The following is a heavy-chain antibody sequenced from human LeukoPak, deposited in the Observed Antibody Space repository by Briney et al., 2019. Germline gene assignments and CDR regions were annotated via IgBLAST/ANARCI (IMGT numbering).Heavy chain of an antibody. Sequence: GSSVKVSCKASGGTFSRYAISWVRQAPGQGLEWMGGIIPIFGTANYAQKFQGRVTITADESTSTAYMELSSLRSEDTAVYYCARGWSGSSYYYGMDVWGQGTTVTVSS. CDR2: IIPIFGTA. CDR1: GGTFSRYA. D-gene: IGHD1-26*01. CDR3: ARGWSGSSYYYGMDV. J-gene: IGHJ6*02. V-gene: IGHV1-69*01.